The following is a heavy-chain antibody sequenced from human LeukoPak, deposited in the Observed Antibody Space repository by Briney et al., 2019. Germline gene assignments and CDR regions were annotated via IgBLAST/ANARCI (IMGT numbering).Heavy chain of an antibody. J-gene: IGHJ4*02. CDR2: IHYSGNN. CDR1: GGCICSYY. D-gene: IGHD3-9*01. V-gene: IGHV4-59*01. Sequence: SETLSLTCTVSGGCICSYYWSWIRQPPGKGLEWIGYIHYSGNNNYNPSLKSRLTMSVDTSKNHFSLNLNSVTAADTAVYYCARGYFDWLSFDYWGQGVLVAVSS. CDR3: ARGYFDWLSFDY.